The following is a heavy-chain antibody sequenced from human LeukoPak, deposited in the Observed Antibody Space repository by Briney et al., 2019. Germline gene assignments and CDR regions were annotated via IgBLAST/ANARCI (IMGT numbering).Heavy chain of an antibody. D-gene: IGHD3-16*01. V-gene: IGHV4-4*02. J-gene: IGHJ6*03. CDR2: IYHSGST. Sequence: SETLSLTCAVSGGSISSSNWWSWVRPPPGKGLEWIGEIYHSGSTNYNPSLKSRVTISVDKSKNQFSLKLSSVSAADTAVYYCARETSQKGAHYMDVWGKGTTVTISS. CDR3: ARETSQKGAHYMDV. CDR1: GGSISSSNW.